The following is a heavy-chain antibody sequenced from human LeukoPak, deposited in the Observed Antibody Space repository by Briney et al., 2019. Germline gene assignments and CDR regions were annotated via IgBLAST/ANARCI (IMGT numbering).Heavy chain of an antibody. J-gene: IGHJ4*02. D-gene: IGHD5-12*01. CDR1: GFTFSSYA. CDR2: VNGYGGSE. V-gene: IGHV3-23*01. Sequence: PGGSLTLSCAASGFTFSSYAMRWLRQAPGKGREWVSSVNGYGGSENYPVSVKGRFTNYRDNPQNTLYLQMNSLRAEDTAVYYCAKDLDIVATITGNWGQGTLVTVSS. CDR3: AKDLDIVATITGN.